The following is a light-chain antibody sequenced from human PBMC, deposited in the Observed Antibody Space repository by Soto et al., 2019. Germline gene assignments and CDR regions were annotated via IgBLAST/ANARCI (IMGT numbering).Light chain of an antibody. CDR1: QSVSSS. CDR2: GAS. V-gene: IGKV3-15*01. Sequence: EIVMTQTPATLSVSPGEGATLSCRASQSVSSSLAWYQQKPGQGPRLLIYGASTRATGIPARFSGSGSGTEFTLTISSLQSEDFAVYSCQQYKHWPYTFGQGTKLEIK. J-gene: IGKJ2*01. CDR3: QQYKHWPYT.